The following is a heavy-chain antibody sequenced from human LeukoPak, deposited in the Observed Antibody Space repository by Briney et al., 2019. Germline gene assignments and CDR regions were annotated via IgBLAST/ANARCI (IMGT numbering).Heavy chain of an antibody. Sequence: PSETLSLTCTVSGGAITGSYWAWLRQPPGKGLESIGYIYYNGNTNYNPSLKGRVTISVDTSKRQFSLMLRSVTAADTAVYYCAKVKVTYYYDASGYYYFDYWGQGTLVTVSS. CDR1: GGAITGSY. CDR3: AKVKVTYYYDASGYYYFDY. D-gene: IGHD3-22*01. CDR2: IYYNGNT. J-gene: IGHJ4*02. V-gene: IGHV4-59*01.